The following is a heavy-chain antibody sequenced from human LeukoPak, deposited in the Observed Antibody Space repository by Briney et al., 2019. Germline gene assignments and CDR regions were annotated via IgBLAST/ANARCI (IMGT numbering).Heavy chain of an antibody. CDR1: GGSISNYY. J-gene: IGHJ4*02. Sequence: PSETLSLTCTVSGGSISNYYWSWIRQPPGKGLEWIGYIYYSGSTNYNPSLKSRVTISVDTSKNQFSLKLISVTAAYPAVYYCASLDDSSGYYLDYWGQGTLVTVSS. V-gene: IGHV4-59*01. CDR3: ASLDDSSGYYLDY. CDR2: IYYSGST. D-gene: IGHD3-22*01.